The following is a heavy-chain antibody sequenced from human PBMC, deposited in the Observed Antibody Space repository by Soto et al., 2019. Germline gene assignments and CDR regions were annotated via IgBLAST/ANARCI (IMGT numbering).Heavy chain of an antibody. CDR2: ISAYNGNT. CDR1: GYTFTSYG. V-gene: IGHV1-18*01. D-gene: IGHD6-19*01. CDR3: AREGAADGVAYRLVRDVSDKYYFDY. Sequence: ASVKVSCKASGYTFTSYGISWVRQAPGQGLEWMGWISAYNGNTNYAQKLQGRVTMTTDTSTSTAYMELRSLRSDDTAVYYCAREGAADGVAYRLVRDVSDKYYFDYWGQGTLVTVSS. J-gene: IGHJ4*02.